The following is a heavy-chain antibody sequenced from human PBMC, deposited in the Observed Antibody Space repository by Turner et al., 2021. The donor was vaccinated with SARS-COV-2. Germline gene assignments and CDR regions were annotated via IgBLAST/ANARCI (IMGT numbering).Heavy chain of an antibody. J-gene: IGHJ4*02. CDR1: GFTVSSNY. CDR3: ARDLGGALFDY. V-gene: IGHV3-53*04. Sequence: EVQLVESGGGLVHPGGCLRPSCAASGFTVSSNYMSWVRQAPGKGLEWVSVIYSGGSTYYADSVRGRFTISRHNSENTLYLQMNSLRTEDTAVYYCARDLGGALFDYWGQGTLVTVSS. D-gene: IGHD3-16*01. CDR2: IYSGGST.